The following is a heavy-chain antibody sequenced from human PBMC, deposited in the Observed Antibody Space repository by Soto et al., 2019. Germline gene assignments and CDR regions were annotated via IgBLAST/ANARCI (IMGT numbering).Heavy chain of an antibody. CDR3: ARRPRHYFDY. V-gene: IGHV4-31*11. CDR2: IYYTGST. D-gene: IGHD3-10*01. J-gene: IGHJ4*02. Sequence: LSLTCVVSGDSISTGGQYWNWIRQFPGKGLEWIGDIYYTGSTHYNPSLQSRLTITVDTSRNRFSLKLYSVTVADTAVYYCARRPRHYFDYWGQGALVTVSS. CDR1: GDSISTGGQY.